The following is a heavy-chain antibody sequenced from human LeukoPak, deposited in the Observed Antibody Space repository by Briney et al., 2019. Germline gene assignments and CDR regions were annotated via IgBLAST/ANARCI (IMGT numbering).Heavy chain of an antibody. D-gene: IGHD6-13*01. CDR3: ARLWAQQLSHFGVYYYYGMDV. Sequence: SETLSLTCAVYGGSFSGYYWSWIRQPPGKGLEWIGEINHSGSTNYNPSLKSRVTISVDTSKNQFSLKLSSVTAADTAVYYCARLWAQQLSHFGVYYYYGMDVWGQGTRSPSP. J-gene: IGHJ6*02. CDR1: GGSFSGYY. CDR2: INHSGST. V-gene: IGHV4-34*01.